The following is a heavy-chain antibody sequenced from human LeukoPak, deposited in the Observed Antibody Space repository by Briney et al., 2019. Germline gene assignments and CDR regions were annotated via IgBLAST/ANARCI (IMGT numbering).Heavy chain of an antibody. CDR1: GFTVSSNY. J-gene: IGHJ4*02. Sequence: PGWSLRLSCAASGFTVSSNYMSWVRQAPGRGRGWVSVIYSGGSTYYADSVKGRFTISRDNSKNTRYLQMNSPRAEDTAVYYCARVSRHTLDYWGQGTLVTVSS. D-gene: IGHD2-15*01. CDR2: IYSGGST. CDR3: ARVSRHTLDY. V-gene: IGHV3-53*01.